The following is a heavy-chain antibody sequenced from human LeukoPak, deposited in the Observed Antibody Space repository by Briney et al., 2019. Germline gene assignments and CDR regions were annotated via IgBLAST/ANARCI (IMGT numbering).Heavy chain of an antibody. CDR3: VRHLHDPTFDV. D-gene: IGHD1-1*01. J-gene: IGHJ4*02. CDR2: INHSGST. CDR1: GGSFSGYY. V-gene: IGHV4-34*01. Sequence: SETLSLTCAVSGGSFSGYYWSWIRQPPGKGLEWIGEINHSGSTNYNPSLKSRVAVFEDTSKKRFSLNLNYVTAADTAVYYCVRHLHDPTFDVWGQGTLVTVSS.